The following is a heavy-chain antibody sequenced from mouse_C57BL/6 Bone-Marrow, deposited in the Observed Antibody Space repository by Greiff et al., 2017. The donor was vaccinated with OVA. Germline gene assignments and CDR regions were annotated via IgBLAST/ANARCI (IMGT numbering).Heavy chain of an antibody. J-gene: IGHJ2*02. CDR1: GYTFTNYW. CDR3: AHYRSRHYLHY. D-gene: IGHD1-1*01. Sequence: QVQLQQPGAELVRPGTSVKLSCKASGYTFTNYWMHWVKQRPGQGLEWIGVIAPSDSYINYNQKFKGRATLTVDTSSSTAYMHLSSLTSEDSAVYYCAHYRSRHYLHYWGQGTSLTVSS. V-gene: IGHV1-59*01. CDR2: IAPSDSYI.